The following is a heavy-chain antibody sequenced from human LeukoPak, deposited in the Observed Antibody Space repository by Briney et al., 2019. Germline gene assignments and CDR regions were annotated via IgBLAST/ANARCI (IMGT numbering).Heavy chain of an antibody. Sequence: PGGSLRLSCATSGLYWMHWVRQAPGEGLVWVSRINTDGTTTNYADSVKGRFTISRDNAKNTVYLQMHSLRADDTGVYYCARAGEYRFDYWGQGTLVSVSS. V-gene: IGHV3-74*01. D-gene: IGHD2/OR15-2a*01. CDR1: GLYW. CDR3: ARAGEYRFDY. J-gene: IGHJ5*01. CDR2: INTDGTTT.